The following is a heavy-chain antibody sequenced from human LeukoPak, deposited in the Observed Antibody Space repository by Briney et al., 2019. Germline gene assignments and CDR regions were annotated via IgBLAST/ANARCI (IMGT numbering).Heavy chain of an antibody. CDR1: GFTFSDYS. CDR2: ISSIGATI. Sequence: GGSLRLSCAASGFTFSDYSMNWVRQATGKGLEWVSYISSIGATIYYADSVKGRFTISRDNAKNSLFLQMNSLRAEDTALYYCARVFGGSGYPTYYFDYWGQGTLVTVS. V-gene: IGHV3-48*01. CDR3: ARVFGGSGYPTYYFDY. J-gene: IGHJ4*02. D-gene: IGHD3-22*01.